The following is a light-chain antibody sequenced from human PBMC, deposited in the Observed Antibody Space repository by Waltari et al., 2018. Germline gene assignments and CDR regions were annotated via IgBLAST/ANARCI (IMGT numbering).Light chain of an antibody. CDR3: RSYTSSRTLI. CDR1: SSAVGGYNY. V-gene: IGLV2-14*01. CDR2: DVS. Sequence: QSALTQPASVSGSPGQSIPISCTGTSSAVGGYNYVSWYQQHPGKAPKLMIYDVSNRPSGVSNRFSGSKSGNTASLTISGLQAEDEADYYCRSYTSSRTLIFGGGTKLTVL. J-gene: IGLJ2*01.